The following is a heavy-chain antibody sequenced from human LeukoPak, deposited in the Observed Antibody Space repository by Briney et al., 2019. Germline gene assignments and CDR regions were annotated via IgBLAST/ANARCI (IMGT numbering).Heavy chain of an antibody. V-gene: IGHV4-59*01. CDR1: GASISSYY. CDR2: IYYSGSI. CDR3: AREAGYDYVWGSYNPSGFDY. Sequence: SETLSLTCTVSGASISSYYWSWIRQPPGKGLEWIGDIYYSGSIKYNPSLKSRVTMSVDTSKNQFSLKLSSVTAADTAIYYCAREAGYDYVWGSYNPSGFDYWGQGTLVTVSS. D-gene: IGHD3-16*01. J-gene: IGHJ4*02.